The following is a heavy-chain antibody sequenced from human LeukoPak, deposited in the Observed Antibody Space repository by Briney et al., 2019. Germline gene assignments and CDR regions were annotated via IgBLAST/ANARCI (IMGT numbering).Heavy chain of an antibody. CDR2: IYTSGST. CDR3: ARGRYDSSGYYFDY. D-gene: IGHD3-22*01. V-gene: IGHV4-4*07. CDR1: GGSISSYY. J-gene: IGHJ4*02. Sequence: NPSETLSLTCTVSGGSISSYYWSWIRQPAGKGLEWIGRIYTSGSTNYNPSLKSRVTMSVDTSKNQFSLKLSSVTAADTAVYYCARGRYDSSGYYFDYWGQGTLVTVSS.